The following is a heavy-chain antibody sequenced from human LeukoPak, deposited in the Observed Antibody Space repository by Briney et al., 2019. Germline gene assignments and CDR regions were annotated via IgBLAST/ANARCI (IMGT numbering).Heavy chain of an antibody. Sequence: SVKVSCKASGGTFSSYAISWVRQAPGQGLEWMGGIIPIFGTANYAQKFQGRVTLTTDESTSTAYMELSSLRSEDTAVYYCAREGSGSYGDYYMDVWGKGTTVTVSS. CDR3: AREGSGSYGDYYMDV. V-gene: IGHV1-69*05. CDR2: IIPIFGTA. CDR1: GGTFSSYA. D-gene: IGHD1-26*01. J-gene: IGHJ6*03.